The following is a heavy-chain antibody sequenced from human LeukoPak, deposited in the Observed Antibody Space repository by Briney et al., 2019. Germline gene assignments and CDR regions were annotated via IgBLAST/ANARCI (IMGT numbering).Heavy chain of an antibody. CDR2: INHSGST. J-gene: IGHJ6*02. Sequence: SETLSLTCAVYGGSFSGYYWSWIRQPPGKGLEWIGEINHSGSTNYNPSLKSRVTISVDMSKNQFSLKLSSVTAADTAVYYCARLRNYYYYYGMDVWGQGTTVTVSS. V-gene: IGHV4-34*01. CDR1: GGSFSGYY. D-gene: IGHD5-18*01. CDR3: ARLRNYYYYYGMDV.